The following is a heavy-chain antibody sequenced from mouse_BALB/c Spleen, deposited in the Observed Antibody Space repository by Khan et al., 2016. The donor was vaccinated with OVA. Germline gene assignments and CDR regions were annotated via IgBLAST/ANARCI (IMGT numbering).Heavy chain of an antibody. Sequence: EVQLQESGPSLVKPSQTLSLTCSVAGDSITSGYWSWIRKFPGNKLEYMGYMIYSGNTYYNPSLKSRISITPHTSTNQYYLQLNSVTTEDTASCYCARSTYGYAFAYWGQGTLVTVSA. D-gene: IGHD2-14*01. CDR1: GDSITSGY. CDR2: MIYSGNT. CDR3: ARSTYGYAFAY. V-gene: IGHV3-8*02. J-gene: IGHJ3*01.